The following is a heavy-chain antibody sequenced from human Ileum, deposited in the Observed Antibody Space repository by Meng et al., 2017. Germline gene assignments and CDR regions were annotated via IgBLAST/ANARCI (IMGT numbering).Heavy chain of an antibody. J-gene: IGHJ1*01. CDR1: GWSLSGNV. Sequence: QWQARRCGGGLLRPSEPLFSPRAVSGWSLSGNVGSWLRQPPGTGLEWIGKINHSRRTNYHPSLKSRVTISIETSKNQFSLKLSSVTASDTAVYYCARGRYSSGWLGEYFQHWGQGTLVTVSS. CDR2: INHSRRT. CDR3: ARGRYSSGWLGEYFQH. D-gene: IGHD6-19*01. V-gene: IGHV4-34*01.